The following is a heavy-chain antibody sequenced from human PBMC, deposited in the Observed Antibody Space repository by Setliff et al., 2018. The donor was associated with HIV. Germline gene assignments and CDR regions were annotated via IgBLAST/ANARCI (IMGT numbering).Heavy chain of an antibody. CDR1: GGSISSSSYY. D-gene: IGHD1-1*01. Sequence: SETLSLTCTVFGGSISSSSYYWGWIRQPPGKGLEWIGSIYFSGRTYYNPSLKSRVTMSVDTSKHQFSLNLNSVTDADTAVYFCTREGRGDPAMATTRIDFWGQGKLVTVSS. CDR2: IYFSGRT. V-gene: IGHV4-39*02. J-gene: IGHJ4*02. CDR3: TREGRGDPAMATTRIDF.